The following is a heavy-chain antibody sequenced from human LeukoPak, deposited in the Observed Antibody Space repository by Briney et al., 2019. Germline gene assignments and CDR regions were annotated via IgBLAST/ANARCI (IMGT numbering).Heavy chain of an antibody. V-gene: IGHV3-23*01. CDR2: ISGSGGST. CDR3: ARGERAFDI. D-gene: IGHD1-26*01. J-gene: IGHJ3*02. Sequence: GGSLRLSCAASGFTFSSYAMSWVRQAPGKGLEWVSAISGSGGSTYYADSVKGRFTISRDNAKNTLYLQMNSLRADDTAVYYYARGERAFDIWGHGTMVTVSS. CDR1: GFTFSSYA.